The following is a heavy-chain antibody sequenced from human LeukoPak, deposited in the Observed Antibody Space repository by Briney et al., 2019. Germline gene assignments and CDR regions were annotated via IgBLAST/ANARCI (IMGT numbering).Heavy chain of an antibody. CDR2: INPNSGGT. D-gene: IGHD3-22*01. Sequence: GASVKVSCKASGYTFTGYYMHWVRQAPGQGLAWMGWINPNSGGTNYAQKFQGRVTMTRDTSISTAYMELSRLRSDDTAVYYCARDWDYDSSGYPGAFDIWGQGTMVTVSS. J-gene: IGHJ3*02. V-gene: IGHV1-2*02. CDR1: GYTFTGYY. CDR3: ARDWDYDSSGYPGAFDI.